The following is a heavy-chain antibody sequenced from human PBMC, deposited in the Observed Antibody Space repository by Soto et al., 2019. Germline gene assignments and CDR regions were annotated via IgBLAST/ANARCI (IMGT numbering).Heavy chain of an antibody. CDR2: ISWNSGKI. D-gene: IGHD6-13*01. J-gene: IGHJ6*02. CDR1: GFSFDDYA. CDR3: AKDIVQQLALGYGLDV. Sequence: VQLVESGGGLVQPGRSLRLTCEASGFSFDDYAMHWVRQAPGKGLEWVSGISWNSGKIDYPDSVKGRFTVSRDNAKKSVYLQMNSLRGEDTALYFCAKDIVQQLALGYGLDVWGQGTTGTVS. V-gene: IGHV3-9*01.